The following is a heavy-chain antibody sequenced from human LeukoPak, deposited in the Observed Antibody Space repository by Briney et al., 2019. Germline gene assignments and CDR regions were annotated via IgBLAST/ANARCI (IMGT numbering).Heavy chain of an antibody. CDR3: ARYCSGGRRNWYFDL. J-gene: IGHJ2*01. CDR1: GGSISSGDYY. V-gene: IGHV4-30-4*01. Sequence: SETLSLTCTVSGGSISSGDYYWSWIRQPPGKGLEWIGYIYYSGDTYYNPSLKSRVTISVDTSKNQFSLKLSSVTAADTAMYYCARYCSGGRRNWYFDLWGRGTLVTVSS. CDR2: IYYSGDT. D-gene: IGHD2-15*01.